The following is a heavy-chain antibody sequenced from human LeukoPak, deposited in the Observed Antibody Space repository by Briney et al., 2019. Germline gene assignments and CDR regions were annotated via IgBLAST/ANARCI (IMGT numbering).Heavy chain of an antibody. CDR2: IYYSGST. V-gene: IGHV4-39*01. D-gene: IGHD3-3*01. Sequence: SVTLSLTCTVSGGSISSSSYYWGWIRQPPGKGLEWIGSIYYSGSTYYNPSLKSRVTISVDTSKNQFSLKLSSVTAADTAVYYCARSYKGYDFWSGYFYFDYWGQGTLVTVSS. CDR3: ARSYKGYDFWSGYFYFDY. CDR1: GGSISSSSYY. J-gene: IGHJ4*02.